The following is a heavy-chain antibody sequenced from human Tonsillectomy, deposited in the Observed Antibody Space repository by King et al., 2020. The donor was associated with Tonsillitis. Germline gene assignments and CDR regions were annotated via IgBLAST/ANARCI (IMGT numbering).Heavy chain of an antibody. CDR1: GGSISSSPYY. CDR2: IYYSGST. Sequence: QLQLQESGPGLVESSETLSLTCTVSGGSISSSPYYWGWIRQPPGKGLEWIGTIYYSGSTYYNPSLKSRVTISVDTSKNQFSLKLSSVTAADTAVYYCARHGSGFDPWGQGTLVTVSS. V-gene: IGHV4-39*01. D-gene: IGHD3-10*01. CDR3: ARHGSGFDP. J-gene: IGHJ5*02.